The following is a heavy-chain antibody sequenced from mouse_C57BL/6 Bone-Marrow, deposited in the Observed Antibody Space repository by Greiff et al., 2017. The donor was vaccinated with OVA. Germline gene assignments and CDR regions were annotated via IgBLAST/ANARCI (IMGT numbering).Heavy chain of an antibody. CDR3: ANSNLFAY. J-gene: IGHJ3*01. V-gene: IGHV5-17*01. CDR1: GFTFSDYG. Sequence: EVKLMESGGGLVKPGGSLKLSCAASGFTFSDYGMHWVRQAPEKGLEWVAYISSGSSTIYYADTVKGRFTNSRDNAKNTLFLQMTSLRSEDTAMYYCANSNLFAYWGQGTLVTVSA. D-gene: IGHD6-1*01. CDR2: ISSGSSTI.